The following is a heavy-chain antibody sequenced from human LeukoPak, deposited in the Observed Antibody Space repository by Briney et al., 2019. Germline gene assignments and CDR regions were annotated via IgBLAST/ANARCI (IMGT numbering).Heavy chain of an antibody. J-gene: IGHJ4*02. V-gene: IGHV3-21*01. CDR3: TKGGFGEFPDY. Sequence: GGSLRLSCEASGFIFSSYSMNWVRQAPGKGLEWVASLTGSSSHIYYADSLRGRFTISRDNAKNSVYLQMNSLRVEDTAVYYCTKGGFGEFPDYWGQGTLVTVSS. CDR2: LTGSSSHI. D-gene: IGHD3-10*01. CDR1: GFIFSSYS.